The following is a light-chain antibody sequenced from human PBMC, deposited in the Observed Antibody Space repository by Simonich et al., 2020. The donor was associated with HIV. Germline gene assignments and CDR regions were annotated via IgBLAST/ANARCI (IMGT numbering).Light chain of an antibody. CDR1: QDISNY. Sequence: DIQMTQSPSSLSASVGDRVTITCQARQDISNYLNWSQQKPGKAPKLLIYDASNFETGVPSRFSGSGSGTDFTFTISSLQPEDIATYYCQQYDNLPLTFGGGTKVEIK. CDR3: QQYDNLPLT. J-gene: IGKJ4*01. V-gene: IGKV1-33*01. CDR2: DAS.